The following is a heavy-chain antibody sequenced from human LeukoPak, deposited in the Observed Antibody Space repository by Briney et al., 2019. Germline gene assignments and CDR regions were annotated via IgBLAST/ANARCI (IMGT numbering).Heavy chain of an antibody. CDR3: ARDIQRGPAATRGVGAFDI. J-gene: IGHJ3*02. D-gene: IGHD2-2*01. V-gene: IGHV1-18*01. Sequence: GASVKVSCKASGYTFTSYGISWVRQAPGQGLEWMGWISAYNGSTNYAQKLQGRVTITADESTSTAYMELSSLRSEDTAVYYCARDIQRGPAATRGVGAFDIWGQGTMVTVSS. CDR2: ISAYNGST. CDR1: GYTFTSYG.